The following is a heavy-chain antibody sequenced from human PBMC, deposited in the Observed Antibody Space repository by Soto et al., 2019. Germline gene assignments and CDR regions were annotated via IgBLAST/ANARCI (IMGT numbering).Heavy chain of an antibody. D-gene: IGHD2-8*01. CDR1: GYSFTSYW. J-gene: IGHJ5*02. CDR3: ARGYCTTNICDPWFDP. V-gene: IGHV5-51*01. Sequence: PGESLKISCTGVGYSFTSYWIGWVRQMPGKGLEWMGIIYPGDSDTRYSPSFQGQVTISADKSITTAYLQWSSLKASDTAMYYCARGYCTTNICDPWFDPWGQGTLVTVSS. CDR2: IYPGDSDT.